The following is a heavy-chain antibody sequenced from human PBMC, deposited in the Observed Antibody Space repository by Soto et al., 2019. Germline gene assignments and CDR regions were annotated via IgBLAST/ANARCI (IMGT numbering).Heavy chain of an antibody. V-gene: IGHV3-23*01. CDR2: ISARGGSL. D-gene: IGHD4-4*01. Sequence: EVQLLESGGGLVQPGGSLRLSCAASGFSFSSYAMVWVRQAPGKGLEWVSVISARGGSLYFADSVKGRFTMSRDNSKNELSLEMNSLRAEDTAIYFCAKGSIEYSASVENWGQGTRVLVSS. J-gene: IGHJ4*02. CDR1: GFSFSSYA. CDR3: AKGSIEYSASVEN.